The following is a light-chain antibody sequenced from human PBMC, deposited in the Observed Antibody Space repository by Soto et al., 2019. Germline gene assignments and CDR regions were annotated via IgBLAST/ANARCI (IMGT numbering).Light chain of an antibody. Sequence: QPVLTQSPSASASLGASVKLTCTLSSGHSSYAIAWHQQQPEKGPRYLMKLNSDGSHSKGDGIPDRFSGSSSGAERYLTISSLQSEDEADYYCQTWDNGLVVFGGGTKLTVL. CDR2: LNSDGSH. J-gene: IGLJ2*01. CDR3: QTWDNGLVV. V-gene: IGLV4-69*01. CDR1: SGHSSYA.